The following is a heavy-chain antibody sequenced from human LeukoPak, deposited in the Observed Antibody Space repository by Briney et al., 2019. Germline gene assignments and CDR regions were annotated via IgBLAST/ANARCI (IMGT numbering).Heavy chain of an antibody. CDR1: GFTFGKYW. Sequence: GGSLRLSCVASGFTFGKYWMSWVRQAPGKGLEWVANIKLDGSEKNYVDSVKGRFTISRDNSKNTLYLQMNSLRAEDTAVYYCARVIVGGYSYGSGMDVWGQGTTVTVSS. CDR2: IKLDGSEK. J-gene: IGHJ6*02. D-gene: IGHD5-18*01. CDR3: ARVIVGGYSYGSGMDV. V-gene: IGHV3-7*01.